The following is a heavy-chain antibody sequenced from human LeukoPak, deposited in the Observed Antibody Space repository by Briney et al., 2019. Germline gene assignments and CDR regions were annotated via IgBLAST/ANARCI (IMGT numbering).Heavy chain of an antibody. V-gene: IGHV4-59*08. D-gene: IGHD3-22*01. CDR3: ARGVSYYDSSGYYNEYFQH. CDR1: GGCISSYY. CDR2: IYYSGST. J-gene: IGHJ1*01. Sequence: SETLSLTCTVSGGCISSYYWSWIRQPPGKGLERIGYIYYSGSTNYNPSLKSRVTISVDTSKNQFSLKLSSVTAADTAVYYCARGVSYYDSSGYYNEYFQHWGQGTLVTVSS.